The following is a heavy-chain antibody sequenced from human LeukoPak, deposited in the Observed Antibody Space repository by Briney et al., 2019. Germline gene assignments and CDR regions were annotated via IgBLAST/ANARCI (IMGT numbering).Heavy chain of an antibody. CDR1: GFTLSSYA. Sequence: GGSLRLSCAASGFTLSSYAMHWVRQAPGKGLEYVSAISNNGGSTYYANSVKGRFTISRDNSKNTLYLQMGSLRAEDMAVYYCARARSSSGYYPWGQGTLVTVSS. CDR2: ISNNGGST. D-gene: IGHD3-22*01. CDR3: ARARSSSGYYP. J-gene: IGHJ5*02. V-gene: IGHV3-64*01.